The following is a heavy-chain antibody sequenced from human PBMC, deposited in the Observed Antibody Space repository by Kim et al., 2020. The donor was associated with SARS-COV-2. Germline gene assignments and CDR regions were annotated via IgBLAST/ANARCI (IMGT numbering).Heavy chain of an antibody. J-gene: IGHJ4*02. D-gene: IGHD3-22*01. V-gene: IGHV4-34*01. Sequence: TPSLKSRVTISVDTSKNQFSLRLSSVTAADTAVYYCARGHYYDSSSYDYWGQGTLVTVSS. CDR3: ARGHYYDSSSYDY.